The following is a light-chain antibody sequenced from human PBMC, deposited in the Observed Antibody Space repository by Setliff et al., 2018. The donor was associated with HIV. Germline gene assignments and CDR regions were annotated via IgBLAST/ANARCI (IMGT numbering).Light chain of an antibody. CDR3: SSYAISNTLP. V-gene: IGLV2-14*01. J-gene: IGLJ1*01. CDR2: EVR. CDR1: TSDVSGYNY. Sequence: QSVLTQPASVSGSPGQSITISCTGTTSDVSGYNYVSWYQQHPGKAPKLIIYEVRNRPSGVSNRFSGSKSGNTASLTISGLQAEDEADYYCSSYAISNTLPFGTGTKGTVL.